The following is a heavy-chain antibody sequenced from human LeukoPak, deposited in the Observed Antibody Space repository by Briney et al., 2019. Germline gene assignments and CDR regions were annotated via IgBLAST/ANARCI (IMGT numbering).Heavy chain of an antibody. CDR3: AKGQPSGWFGELLLGDY. V-gene: IGHV3-30*18. CDR1: GFTSSSYG. J-gene: IGHJ4*02. Sequence: GGSLRLSCAASGFTSSSYGMHWVRQAPGKGLEWVAVISYDGSNKYYADSVKGRFTISRDNSKNTLYLQMNSLRAEDTAVYYCAKGQPSGWFGELLLGDYWGQGTLVTVSS. D-gene: IGHD3-10*01. CDR2: ISYDGSNK.